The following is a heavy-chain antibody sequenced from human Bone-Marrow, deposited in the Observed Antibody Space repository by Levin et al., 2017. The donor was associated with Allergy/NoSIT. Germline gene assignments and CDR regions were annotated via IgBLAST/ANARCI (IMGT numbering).Heavy chain of an antibody. J-gene: IGHJ6*02. Sequence: SQTLSLTCTVSGGSISSSSYYWGWIRQPPGKGLEWIGSIYYSGSTYYNPSLKSRVTISVDTSKNQFSLKLSSVTAADTAVYYCARHGSSTTYYDFWSGYPHVQDGMDVWGQGTTVTVSS. CDR2: IYYSGST. CDR1: GGSISSSSYY. CDR3: ARHGSSTTYYDFWSGYPHVQDGMDV. D-gene: IGHD3-3*01. V-gene: IGHV4-39*01.